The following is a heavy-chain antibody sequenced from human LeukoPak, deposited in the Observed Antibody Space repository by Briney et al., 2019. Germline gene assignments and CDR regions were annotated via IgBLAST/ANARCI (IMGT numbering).Heavy chain of an antibody. CDR3: AREGTSGYFDL. Sequence: QTGGSLRLSCAASGFTFSMFDMHWVRQAPGKGLEWVAVISYDGSNKYYADSVKGRFTISRDNSKNTLYLQMNSLRAEDTAVYYCAREGTSGYFDLWGRGTLVTVSS. CDR1: GFTFSMFD. D-gene: IGHD1-1*01. CDR2: ISYDGSNK. V-gene: IGHV3-30-3*01. J-gene: IGHJ2*01.